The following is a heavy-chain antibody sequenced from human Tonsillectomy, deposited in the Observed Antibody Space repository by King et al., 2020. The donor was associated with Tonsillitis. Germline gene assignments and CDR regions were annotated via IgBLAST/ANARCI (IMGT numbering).Heavy chain of an antibody. V-gene: IGHV3-23*04. CDR3: AICVTSHAGRDVEY. CDR1: GFTFSSYA. CDR2: ISGSGGST. Sequence: VQLVESGGGLVQPGGSLRLSCAASGFTFSSYALTWVRQAPGKGLEWVSSISGSGGSTYYADSVKGRFTISRDNSKNTLYLQMNSLRAEDTAVYFCAICVTSHAGRDVEYWGQGSLVTVSS. D-gene: IGHD2-21*02. J-gene: IGHJ4*02.